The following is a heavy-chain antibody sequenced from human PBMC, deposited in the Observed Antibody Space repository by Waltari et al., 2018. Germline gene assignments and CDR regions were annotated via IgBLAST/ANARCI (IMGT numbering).Heavy chain of an antibody. Sequence: QVQLQPSGPGLVKPSQTLSLTCSISGDRVSRNSAAWNWIRQSPSRGLEWLGRTYYRAKWYNDYAVSVKSRITINPDTSKNQLSLQLNSVTPEDTAVYYCAREGLGYFDWSYWFDPWGQGTLVTVSS. V-gene: IGHV6-1*01. CDR2: TYYRAKWYN. CDR3: AREGLGYFDWSYWFDP. D-gene: IGHD3-9*01. J-gene: IGHJ5*02. CDR1: GDRVSRNSAA.